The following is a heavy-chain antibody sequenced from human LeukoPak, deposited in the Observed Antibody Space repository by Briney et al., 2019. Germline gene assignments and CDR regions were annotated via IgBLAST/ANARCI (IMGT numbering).Heavy chain of an antibody. Sequence: GESLKISRKGSGYSFTSYWIGWVRQMPGKGLERVGIIYPGDSDTRYRPSFQAPVTISAVQSISTAYLQWSSLKASDTAMYYCARSIAAAGNTFDYWGQGTLVTVSS. CDR1: GYSFTSYW. V-gene: IGHV5-51*01. CDR2: IYPGDSDT. J-gene: IGHJ4*02. CDR3: ARSIAAAGNTFDY. D-gene: IGHD6-13*01.